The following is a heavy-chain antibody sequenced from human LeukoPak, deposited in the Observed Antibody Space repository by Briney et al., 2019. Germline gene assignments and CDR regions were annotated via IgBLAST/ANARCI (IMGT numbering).Heavy chain of an antibody. CDR2: INPNSGGT. V-gene: IGHV1-2*02. CDR1: GYTFTGYY. CDR3: ARRLTIFGTNWSDP. D-gene: IGHD3-3*01. Sequence: ASVKVSCKASGYTFTGYYMHWVRQAPGQGLEWMGWINPNSGGTNYAQKFQGRVTMTRDTSISTAYMELSRLRSDDTAVYYCARRLTIFGTNWSDPWGQGTLVTVSS. J-gene: IGHJ5*02.